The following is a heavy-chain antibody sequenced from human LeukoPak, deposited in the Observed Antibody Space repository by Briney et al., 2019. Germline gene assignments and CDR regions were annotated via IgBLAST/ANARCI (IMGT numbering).Heavy chain of an antibody. CDR1: GFSVSNNY. V-gene: IGHV3-53*01. Sequence: PGGSLRLSCAASGFSVSNNYMSWVRQAPGKGLEWVSVFYSGGSTYYADSVKGRFTISRDNSKNTLYLQMNSLRAEDTAVYYCARTKDSGSPAIDYWGQGILVTVSS. CDR2: FYSGGST. D-gene: IGHD3-10*01. CDR3: ARTKDSGSPAIDY. J-gene: IGHJ4*02.